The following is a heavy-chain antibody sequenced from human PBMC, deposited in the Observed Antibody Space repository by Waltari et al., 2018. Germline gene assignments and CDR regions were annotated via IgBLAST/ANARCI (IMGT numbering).Heavy chain of an antibody. J-gene: IGHJ4*02. CDR2: IIHSGST. Sequence: QVQLQESGPGLVKPSETLSLTCAVSGYSISSGYYWGWIRQPPGKGLGWIVGIIHSGSTYYNPSLKGRFTISVDTSKNQFALKLSSVTAADTAVYYCASHTMVQGVTPGGFDYWGRGTLVIV. D-gene: IGHD3-10*01. V-gene: IGHV4-38-2*01. CDR1: GYSISSGYY. CDR3: ASHTMVQGVTPGGFDY.